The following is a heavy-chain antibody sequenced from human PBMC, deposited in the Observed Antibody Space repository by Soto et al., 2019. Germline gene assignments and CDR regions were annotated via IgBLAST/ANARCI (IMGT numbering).Heavy chain of an antibody. Sequence: SQTLSLPCAISGDSVSSNSAAWNWIRQSPSRGLEWLGRTYYRSKWYNDYAVSVESRITINPDTSKNQFSLQLNSVTPEDTAVYYCARALLYGDYQNFDYWGQGTLVTVSS. CDR1: GDSVSSNSAA. CDR3: ARALLYGDYQNFDY. V-gene: IGHV6-1*01. J-gene: IGHJ4*02. D-gene: IGHD4-17*01. CDR2: TYYRSKWYN.